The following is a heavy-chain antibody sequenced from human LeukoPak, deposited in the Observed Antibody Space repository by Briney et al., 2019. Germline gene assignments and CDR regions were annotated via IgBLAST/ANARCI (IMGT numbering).Heavy chain of an antibody. CDR3: ARDGYVSGSHDY. J-gene: IGHJ4*02. V-gene: IGHV3-7*04. D-gene: IGHD3-10*01. Sequence: GGSLILSCAASGFTFTTYWMTWVRQAPGKGLEWVANINLDGSEKYYVDSVKGRFIISRDNAKNSLYLQMNSLRAEDTAVYYCARDGYVSGSHDYRGPGTLVTVSS. CDR1: GFTFTTYW. CDR2: INLDGSEK.